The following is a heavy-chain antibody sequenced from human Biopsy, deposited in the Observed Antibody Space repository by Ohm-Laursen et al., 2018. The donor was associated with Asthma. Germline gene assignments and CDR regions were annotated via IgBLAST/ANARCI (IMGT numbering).Heavy chain of an antibody. CDR3: ARIPRRSGSYFVDY. V-gene: IGHV4-31*03. CDR2: IHHSGTS. D-gene: IGHD3-22*01. CDR1: GDSITRGGCC. Sequence: TLSLTCTVSGDSITRGGCCCNWIRQHPGRGLEWTQYIHHSGTSYFNPSLKSRVSFSRDTSKNQFSLRLSSVTAADTAMYYCARIPRRSGSYFVDYWGQGTLVTVSS. J-gene: IGHJ4*02.